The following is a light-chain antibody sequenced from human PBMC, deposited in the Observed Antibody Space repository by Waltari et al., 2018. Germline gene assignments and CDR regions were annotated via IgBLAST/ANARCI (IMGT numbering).Light chain of an antibody. V-gene: IGKV3-11*01. CDR1: QSISGN. CDR2: DAS. CDR3: QQRFNWLT. Sequence: EIVLTQSPATLSLSPGEGATLSCRASQSISGNLAWYQQKPGQAPRLLIHDASNRAAGIPARFSGSGSGTDFILTISSLEPEDFAVYYCQQRFNWLTFGGGTKVEIK. J-gene: IGKJ4*01.